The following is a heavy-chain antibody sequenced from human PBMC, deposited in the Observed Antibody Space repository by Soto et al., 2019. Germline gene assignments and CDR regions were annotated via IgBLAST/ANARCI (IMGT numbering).Heavy chain of an antibody. D-gene: IGHD2-8*01. J-gene: IGHJ4*02. CDR3: VRGGSCTNGVCSVFDY. Sequence: SETLSLTCTVSGGSVSSVGHYWSWIRQHPGKGLEWIGYITYSGNTYYNPSLESRVTMSADTSKNQFSLKMSSVTAADTAVYFCVRGGSCTNGVCSVFDYWGQGTLVTVSS. CDR2: ITYSGNT. CDR1: GGSVSSVGHY. V-gene: IGHV4-31*03.